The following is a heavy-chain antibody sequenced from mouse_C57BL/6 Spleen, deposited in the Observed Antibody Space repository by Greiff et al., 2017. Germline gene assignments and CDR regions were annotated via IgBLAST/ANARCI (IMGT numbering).Heavy chain of an antibody. CDR3: ARTHYYGGGDY. Sequence: VQLQQSGPELVKPGASVKISCKASGYAFSSSWMNWVKQRPGKGLEWIGRVYPGDGVTNYNGKFKGKATLTADKSSSTAYMQLSSLTSEDSAVYFCARTHYYGGGDYWGQGTTLTVSS. J-gene: IGHJ2*01. V-gene: IGHV1-82*01. CDR1: GYAFSSSW. CDR2: VYPGDGVT. D-gene: IGHD1-1*02.